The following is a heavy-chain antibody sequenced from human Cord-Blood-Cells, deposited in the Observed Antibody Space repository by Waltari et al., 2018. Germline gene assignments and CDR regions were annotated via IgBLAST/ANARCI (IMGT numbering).Heavy chain of an antibody. V-gene: IGHV3-7*01. CDR3: ARNTGQLVHY. Sequence: EVQLVESGGGLVQPGGSLRLSCAASGLTFSSYWMSWVRQAPGKGLELVANIKQDGSEKYYVDSVKGRFTISRDNAKNSLYLQMNSLRAEDTAVYYCARNTGQLVHYWGQGTLVTVSS. J-gene: IGHJ4*02. CDR2: IKQDGSEK. D-gene: IGHD6-6*01. CDR1: GLTFSSYW.